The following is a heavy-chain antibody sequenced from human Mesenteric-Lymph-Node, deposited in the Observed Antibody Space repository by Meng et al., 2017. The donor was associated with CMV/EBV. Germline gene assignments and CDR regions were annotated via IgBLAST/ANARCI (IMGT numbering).Heavy chain of an antibody. D-gene: IGHD2-2*01. CDR3: TTDLGYCSSTSCYWIDY. CDR2: ITSSGSTI. Sequence: GGSLRLSCAASGFTFSDYYMSWIRQAPGKGLEWVSYITSSGSTIYYADSVKGRFTISRDNAKNSLYLQMNSLKTEDTAVYYCTTDLGYCSSTSCYWIDYWGQGTLVTVSS. CDR1: GFTFSDYY. V-gene: IGHV3-11*01. J-gene: IGHJ4*02.